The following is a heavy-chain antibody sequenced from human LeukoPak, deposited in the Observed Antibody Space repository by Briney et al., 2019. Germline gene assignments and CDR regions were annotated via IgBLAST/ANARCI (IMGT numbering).Heavy chain of an antibody. Sequence: ASVKVSCKASGYTFNSSYMHWVRQAPGQGLEWMGIINPSDDSTRYAQKFQGRVTMTTDTSTSTAYMELRSLRSDDTAVYYCARDEGSSQGFDYWGQGTLVTVSS. J-gene: IGHJ4*02. V-gene: IGHV1-46*02. CDR2: INPSDDST. CDR1: GYTFNSSY. CDR3: ARDEGSSQGFDY. D-gene: IGHD6-6*01.